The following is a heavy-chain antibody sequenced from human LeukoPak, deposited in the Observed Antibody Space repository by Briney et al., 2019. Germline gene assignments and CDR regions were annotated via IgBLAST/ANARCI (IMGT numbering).Heavy chain of an antibody. CDR1: GFTFSSYG. Sequence: GGSLRLSCAASGFTFSSYGMHWVRQAPGKGLEWLAFIRYDESNKYYADSVKGRFTISRDNSKNTLYLQMNSLRAEDTAVYYCAKGPRIVGATGDIDYWGQGTLVTVSS. CDR3: AKGPRIVGATGDIDY. CDR2: IRYDESNK. D-gene: IGHD1-26*01. J-gene: IGHJ4*02. V-gene: IGHV3-30*02.